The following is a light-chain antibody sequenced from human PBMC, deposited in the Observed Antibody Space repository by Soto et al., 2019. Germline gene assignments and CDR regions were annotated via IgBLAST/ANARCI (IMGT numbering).Light chain of an antibody. V-gene: IGKV3-20*01. CDR3: QQYGSSPFT. CDR1: QSVSSSY. Sequence: EIVWTQSPGTLSLSPGERATLSCRFSQSVSSSYLAWYQQKPGQAPRLLFYGASSRATGIPDRFSGSGSGTDFTLTISRLEPEDFAVYYCQQYGSSPFTFGPGTKVDIK. CDR2: GAS. J-gene: IGKJ3*01.